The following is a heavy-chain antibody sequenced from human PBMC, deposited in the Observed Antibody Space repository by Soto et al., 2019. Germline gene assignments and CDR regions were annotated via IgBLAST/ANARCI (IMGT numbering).Heavy chain of an antibody. Sequence: QVQLVQSEAEVRQPASSVKVSCKTSGGTFSSYAISWVRQAPGQGLEWMGVIVPIVGTTTYAQKFQGRVTITADEATSTAYMQLSRLRSDDTAVYYCVRVVAIPGYPDHWGQGTLVTVSS. V-gene: IGHV1-69*12. D-gene: IGHD5-12*01. CDR3: VRVVAIPGYPDH. J-gene: IGHJ4*02. CDR2: IVPIVGTT. CDR1: GGTFSSYA.